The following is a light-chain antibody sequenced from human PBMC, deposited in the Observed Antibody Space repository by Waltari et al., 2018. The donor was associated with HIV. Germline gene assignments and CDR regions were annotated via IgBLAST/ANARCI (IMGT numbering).Light chain of an antibody. CDR3: AAWDDSLNGLWV. CDR2: TDN. Sequence: QSVLTQPPSVSGTPGQRVTISCSGASSNIGRNTVNWFQLLPGTAPKLLIYTDNQRPPGVPGRFSGSKSGTSAALAISGLQSEDEADYFCAAWDDSLNGLWVFGGGTKLTVL. V-gene: IGLV1-44*01. CDR1: SSNIGRNT. J-gene: IGLJ3*02.